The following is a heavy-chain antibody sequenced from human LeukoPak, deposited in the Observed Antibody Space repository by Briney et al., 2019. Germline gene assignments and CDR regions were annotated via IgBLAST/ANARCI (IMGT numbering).Heavy chain of an antibody. J-gene: IGHJ4*02. V-gene: IGHV3-74*03. CDR1: GFIFSDYW. Sequence: GGSLRLSCAASGFIFSDYWMHWVRQVPGKGLVWVSRIHNDGSDSTYAYAVKGRFTISRDNSKNTLYLQMNSLRAEDTALYYCAKDRIPTSGWESDSWAQGTLVTVSS. CDR2: IHNDGSDS. D-gene: IGHD3-22*01. CDR3: AKDRIPTSGWESDS.